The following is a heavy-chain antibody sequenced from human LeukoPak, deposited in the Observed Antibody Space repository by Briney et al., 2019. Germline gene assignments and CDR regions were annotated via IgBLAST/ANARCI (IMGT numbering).Heavy chain of an antibody. CDR2: IYYSGST. J-gene: IGHJ5*02. CDR1: GGSISSSSYY. CDR3: ARSSIAARPIFNWFDP. Sequence: SETLSLTCTVSGGSISSSSYYWGWIRQPPGKGLEWIGSIYYSGSTYYNPSLKSRVTISVDTSKNQFSLKLSSVTAADTAVYYCARSSIAARPIFNWFDPWGQGTLVTVSS. V-gene: IGHV4-39*01. D-gene: IGHD6-6*01.